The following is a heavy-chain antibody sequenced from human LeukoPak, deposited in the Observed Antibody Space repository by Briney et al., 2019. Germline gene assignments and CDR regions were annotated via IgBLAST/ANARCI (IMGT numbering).Heavy chain of an antibody. J-gene: IGHJ4*02. D-gene: IGHD3-10*01. CDR1: GFSFSNAW. Sequence: GGSLRLSCAASGFSFSNAWMNWVRQAPGKGLEWVANIKQDGSEKNYVDSVKGRFTISRDNAKNSLYLQMNSLRAEDTAVYYCARDSPFGYCWGQGTLVTVSS. CDR2: IKQDGSEK. CDR3: ARDSPFGYC. V-gene: IGHV3-7*01.